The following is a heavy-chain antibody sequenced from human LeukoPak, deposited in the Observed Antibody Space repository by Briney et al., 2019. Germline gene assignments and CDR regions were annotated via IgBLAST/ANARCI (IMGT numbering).Heavy chain of an antibody. V-gene: IGHV1-2*02. CDR2: INPNSGGT. D-gene: IGHD2-2*01. CDR3: ARIAGYCSSTSCQKEDWFDP. J-gene: IGHJ5*02. Sequence: GASVKVSCKVSGYTLTELSMHWVRQAPGQGLEWMGWINPNSGGTNYAQKFQGRVTMTRDTSISTAYMELSRLRSDDTAVYYCARIAGYCSSTSCQKEDWFDPWGQGTLVTVSS. CDR1: GYTLTELS.